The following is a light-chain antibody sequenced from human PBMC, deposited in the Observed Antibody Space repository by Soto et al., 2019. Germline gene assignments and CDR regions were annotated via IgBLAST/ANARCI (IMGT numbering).Light chain of an antibody. CDR3: QQYDNWPPFT. CDR2: GAS. J-gene: IGKJ3*01. CDR1: QSVGSH. V-gene: IGKV3-15*01. Sequence: EIVMTQSPATLSVSPGERATLSCRASQSVGSHLAWYQQRPGQAPRLLIYGASYRATGIPARFSDSGSGTDFTLTISSLQSEDFAVYYCQQYDNWPPFTFGPGTKVDIK.